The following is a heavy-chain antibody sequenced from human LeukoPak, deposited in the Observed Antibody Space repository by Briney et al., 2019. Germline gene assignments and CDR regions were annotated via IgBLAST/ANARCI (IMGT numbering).Heavy chain of an antibody. Sequence: ASVKVSCETSGYTFIDFYIHWLRQAPGQGLEWMGWINPNTGGTTYAQKFRGRVTLSRDTSLSTAYMELTSLKSEDMAIYYCARAGDVGYWYLDLWGRGTLVTVSS. D-gene: IGHD3-16*01. J-gene: IGHJ2*01. CDR2: INPNTGGT. V-gene: IGHV1-2*02. CDR1: GYTFIDFY. CDR3: ARAGDVGYWYLDL.